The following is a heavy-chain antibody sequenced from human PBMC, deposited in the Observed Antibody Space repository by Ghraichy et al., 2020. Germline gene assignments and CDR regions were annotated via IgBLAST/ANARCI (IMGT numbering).Heavy chain of an antibody. J-gene: IGHJ3*02. V-gene: IGHV4-34*01. D-gene: IGHD2-21*01. CDR3: ARRRELWSAAEGDAFDM. CDR1: VGSFSGYY. CDR2: INPTTGIT. Sequence: SQTLSLTCAVHVGSFSGYYWSWIRQPPGKGLEWIGEINPTTGITNNSPSLKSRLTMLVDTSKNQFSLTLKSVTAADTAVYYCARRRELWSAAEGDAFDMWSQGTMVTVSS.